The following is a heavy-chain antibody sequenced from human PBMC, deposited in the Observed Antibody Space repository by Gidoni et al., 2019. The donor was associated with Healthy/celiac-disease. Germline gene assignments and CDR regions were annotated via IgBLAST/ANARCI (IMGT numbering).Heavy chain of an antibody. CDR3: ASRTGSLRFLEWLLADQ. CDR2: IYSGGRT. D-gene: IGHD3-3*01. CDR1: GFTVSSNY. V-gene: IGHV3-53*01. Sequence: EVQLVESGGGLIQPGGSLRLSCAASGFTVSSNYMSWVRQAPGKGLEWVSVIYSGGRTYYADSVKGRFTISRDNSKNTLYLQMNSLRAEDTAVYYCASRTGSLRFLEWLLADQWGQGTLVTVSS. J-gene: IGHJ5*02.